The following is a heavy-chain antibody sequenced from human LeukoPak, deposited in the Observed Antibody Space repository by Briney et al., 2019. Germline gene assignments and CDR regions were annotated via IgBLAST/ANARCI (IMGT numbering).Heavy chain of an antibody. CDR1: GGSISSYY. Sequence: SETLSLTCSVSGGSISSYYCAWIRQPPGKGLGWIAYVSHSGGATYNPSLKSRVTISLDTSKNQFSLKLRSVTAADTAVYYCATGAPRGMDVWGQGTTVTVSS. D-gene: IGHD4/OR15-4a*01. CDR2: VSHSGGA. CDR3: ATGAPRGMDV. J-gene: IGHJ6*02. V-gene: IGHV4-59*08.